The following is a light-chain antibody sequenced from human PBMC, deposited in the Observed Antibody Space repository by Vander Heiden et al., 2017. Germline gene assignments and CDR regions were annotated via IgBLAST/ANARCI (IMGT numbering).Light chain of an antibody. V-gene: IGLV1-47*02. CDR3: AAWDDSLSGLV. CDR1: STNIGSNY. Sequence: QSLLPQPPSASGTPAQRVTSAKSGSSTNIGSNYVHWYQQHPGPAPKLVIYSNNQRPSGVPDRFSGSKSGTSASLAISGLRSEDEADYYCAAWDDSLSGLVFGGGTKLTVL. CDR2: SNN. J-gene: IGLJ3*02.